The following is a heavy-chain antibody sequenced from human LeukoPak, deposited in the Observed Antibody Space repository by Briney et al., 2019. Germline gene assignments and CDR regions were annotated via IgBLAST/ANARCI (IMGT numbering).Heavy chain of an antibody. J-gene: IGHJ4*02. Sequence: GGPLRLSCSASGFTFSFYSMHWVRQAPGKGLQYVSAISSNGGSTYYADSVKGRFTISRHNSKNTLYLQMNSLRAEDTAVYYCASSIAAPPRFDYWGQGTLVTVSS. D-gene: IGHD6-6*01. V-gene: IGHV3-64*04. CDR3: ASSIAAPPRFDY. CDR2: ISSNGGST. CDR1: GFTFSFYS.